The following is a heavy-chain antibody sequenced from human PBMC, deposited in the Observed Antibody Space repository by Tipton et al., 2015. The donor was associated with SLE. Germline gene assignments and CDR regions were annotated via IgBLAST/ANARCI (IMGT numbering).Heavy chain of an antibody. CDR2: INHSGST. CDR1: GGSFSGYY. J-gene: IGHJ5*02. V-gene: IGHV4-34*01. Sequence: TLSLTCAVYGGSFSGYYWSWIRQPPGKGLEWIGEINHSGSTNYNPSLKSRVTISVDTSKNQFSLKLSSVTAADTAVYYCARWGAQLGTDNWFDPWSQGTLVTVSS. D-gene: IGHD1-14*01. CDR3: ARWGAQLGTDNWFDP.